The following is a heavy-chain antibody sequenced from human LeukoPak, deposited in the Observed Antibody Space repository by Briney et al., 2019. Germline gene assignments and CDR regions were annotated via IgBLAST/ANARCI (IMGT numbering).Heavy chain of an antibody. CDR1: GYTFTGYY. CDR3: ATQRGSYLWGTDFDY. V-gene: IGHV1-2*02. CDR2: INPNCGDT. Sequence: ASVKVSCKASGYTFTGYYMHWVRQAPGQGLEWMGWINPNCGDTKYAQKFQGRVTMTRDTSISTAYMELSRLRSDDTAVYYCATQRGSYLWGTDFDYWGQGTLVTVSS. D-gene: IGHD3-16*01. J-gene: IGHJ4*02.